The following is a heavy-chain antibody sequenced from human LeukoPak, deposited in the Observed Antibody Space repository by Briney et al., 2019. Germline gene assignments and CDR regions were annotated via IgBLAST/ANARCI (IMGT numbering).Heavy chain of an antibody. Sequence: SETLSLTCTVSGGSISTYYWSWIRQPPGKGLEWIGYIYYSGSVNYNPSLKSRVTISVDTSKNQFSLKLSSVTAADTAVYYCARLRVQNYGGNWGFDYWGQGTLVTVSS. CDR1: GGSISTYY. CDR3: ARLRVQNYGGNWGFDY. CDR2: IYYSGSV. V-gene: IGHV4-59*08. J-gene: IGHJ4*02. D-gene: IGHD4-23*01.